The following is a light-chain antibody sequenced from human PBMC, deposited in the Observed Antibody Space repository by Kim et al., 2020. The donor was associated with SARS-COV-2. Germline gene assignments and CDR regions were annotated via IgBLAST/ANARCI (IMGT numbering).Light chain of an antibody. Sequence: ATVKANRTVNKRKGIYDSERNNKRTKKSSRYLMKLNQDGSNNKGDGIPDRFSGSSSGAERYLTISSLQSEDGADYYCQTWGTGIRVFGGGTQLTVL. CDR2: LNQDGSN. CDR1: KRKGIYD. J-gene: IGLJ3*02. V-gene: IGLV4-69*01. CDR3: QTWGTGIRV.